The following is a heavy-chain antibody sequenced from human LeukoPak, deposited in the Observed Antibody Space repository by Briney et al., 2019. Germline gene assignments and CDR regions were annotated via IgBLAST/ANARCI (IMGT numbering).Heavy chain of an antibody. CDR1: GNYW. CDR3: AKRSRPAVINPSSFDY. CDR2: INSDGSWT. D-gene: IGHD4-23*01. J-gene: IGHJ4*02. V-gene: IGHV3-74*01. Sequence: GGSLRLSCAASGNYWMHWVRQVPGKGLVWVSHINSDGSWTSYADSVKGRFTISKDNAKNTVYLQMNSLRTEDTAVYYCAKRSRPAVINPSSFDYWGQGTLVTVSS.